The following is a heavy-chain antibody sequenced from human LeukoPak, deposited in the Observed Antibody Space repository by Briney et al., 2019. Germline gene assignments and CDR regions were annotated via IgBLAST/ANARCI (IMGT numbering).Heavy chain of an antibody. J-gene: IGHJ6*02. CDR3: AKERLKSSSWYTWTYYYGMDV. V-gene: IGHV3-30*18. CDR2: ISYDGSNK. D-gene: IGHD6-13*01. Sequence: GGSLRPSCAASGFTFSSYGMHWVRQAPGKGLEWVAVISYDGSNKYYADSVKGRFTISRDNSKNTLYLQMNSLRAEETAVYYCAKERLKSSSWYTWTYYYGMDVWGQGTTVTVSS. CDR1: GFTFSSYG.